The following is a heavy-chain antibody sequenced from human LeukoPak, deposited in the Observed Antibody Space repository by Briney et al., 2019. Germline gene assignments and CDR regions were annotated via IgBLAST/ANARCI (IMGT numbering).Heavy chain of an antibody. CDR2: ISTFSTYT. J-gene: IGHJ4*02. Sequence: PGGSLRLPCAASGFTFTDYYMTWIRQAPGKGLEWLSCISTFSTYTNYADSVKGRFTISRDNANQSLFLQMDSLRADDTAVYYCARIKGYSSSPFDIWGQGTLVTVSS. CDR3: ARIKGYSSSPFDI. D-gene: IGHD6-19*01. CDR1: GFTFTDYY. V-gene: IGHV3-11*06.